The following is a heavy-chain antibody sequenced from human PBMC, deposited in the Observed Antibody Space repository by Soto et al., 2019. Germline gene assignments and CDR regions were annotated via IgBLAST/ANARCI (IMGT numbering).Heavy chain of an antibody. CDR3: ARDGPWIQLWSQYFDY. Sequence: GASVKVSYKASGYTFTGYYMHWVRQAPGQRIERMGWINAYKDNKNYAQKHQGRDTITTNKSTSTAKTKLRRLRTDDTAVYYCARDGPWIQLWSQYFDYWGQGTLVTVSS. J-gene: IGHJ4*02. D-gene: IGHD5-18*01. CDR1: GYTFTGYY. V-gene: IGHV1-18*04. CDR2: INAYKDNK.